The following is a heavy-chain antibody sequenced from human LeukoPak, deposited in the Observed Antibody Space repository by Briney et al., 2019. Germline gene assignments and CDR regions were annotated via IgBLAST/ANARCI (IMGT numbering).Heavy chain of an antibody. CDR1: GYTFTGYY. V-gene: IGHV1-2*02. D-gene: IGHD3-10*01. CDR3: ARPQSSYGSGSYYSDY. J-gene: IGHJ4*02. CDR2: INPNSGGT. Sequence: ASVKVSCKASGYTFTGYYMHWVRQAPGQGLEWMGWINPNSGGTNYAQKFQGRVTMTRDTSTSTAYMELSSQRSEDIDVYYCARPQSSYGSGSYYSDYWGQGTLVTVSS.